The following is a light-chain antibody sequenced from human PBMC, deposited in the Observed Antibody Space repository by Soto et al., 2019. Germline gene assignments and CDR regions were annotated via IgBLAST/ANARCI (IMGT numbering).Light chain of an antibody. V-gene: IGKV4-1*01. J-gene: IGKJ1*01. CDR3: QQYYSTLRT. CDR1: QSVLYSSNNKNY. CDR2: WAS. Sequence: DIVMTQSPDSLAVSLGERATINCKSSQSVLYSSNNKNYLAWYQQKPGQPPKLLIYWASTRKSGVPDRFSGRWSGTDFTLTASSLQAEDVAVYYCQQYYSTLRTFGQGTKVESK.